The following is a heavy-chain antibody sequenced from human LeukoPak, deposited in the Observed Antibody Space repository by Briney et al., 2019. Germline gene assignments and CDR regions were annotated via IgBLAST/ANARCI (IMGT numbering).Heavy chain of an antibody. CDR3: ARWNRIVVVVAASRSQYNWFDP. Sequence: SETLSLTCTVSGGSISSSSYYWGWIRQPPGKGLEWIGSIYYSGSTYYNPSLKSRVTISVDTSKNQFSLKLSSVTAADTAVYYCARWNRIVVVVAASRSQYNWFDPWGQGTLVTVSS. D-gene: IGHD2-15*01. CDR2: IYYSGST. V-gene: IGHV4-39*07. CDR1: GGSISSSSYY. J-gene: IGHJ5*02.